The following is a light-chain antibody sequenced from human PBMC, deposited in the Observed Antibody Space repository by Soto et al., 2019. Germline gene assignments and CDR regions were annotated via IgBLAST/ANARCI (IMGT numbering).Light chain of an antibody. CDR2: KAS. J-gene: IGKJ1*01. V-gene: IGKV1-5*03. CDR3: QQYNSYSWT. CDR1: QSISSW. Sequence: DIQMTQSPSTLPASLGHRVTITCRASQSISSWLAWYQQKPGKAPKLLIYKASSLRSGVPARFSGSRSGPDFTLTISSLQPDDFATYYCQQYNSYSWTFGQGTKVDIK.